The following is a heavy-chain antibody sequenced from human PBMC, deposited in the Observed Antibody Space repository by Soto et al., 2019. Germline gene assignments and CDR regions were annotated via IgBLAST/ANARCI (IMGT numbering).Heavy chain of an antibody. D-gene: IGHD2-2*02. CDR3: ARDLGYCSSTSCYTYYFYGMDV. V-gene: IGHV3-7*01. Sequence: GGSLRLSCAASGFTFSSYWMSWVRQAPGKGLEWVANIKQDGSEKYYVDSVKGRFTISRDNAKNSLYLQMNSLRAEDTAVYYCARDLGYCSSTSCYTYYFYGMDVWGQGTTVTVSS. CDR1: GFTFSSYW. J-gene: IGHJ6*02. CDR2: IKQDGSEK.